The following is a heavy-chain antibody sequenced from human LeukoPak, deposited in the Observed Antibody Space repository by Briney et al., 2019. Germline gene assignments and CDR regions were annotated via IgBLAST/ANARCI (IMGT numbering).Heavy chain of an antibody. V-gene: IGHV4-59*08. J-gene: IGHJ4*02. CDR1: GGSIRSYY. CDR3: ARHSSSWYPDY. CDR2: FHYTGST. D-gene: IGHD6-13*01. Sequence: SETLSLTCTVSGGSIRSYYWSWIRQPPGKGLEWIGYFHYTGSTNYNPSLKSRVTISVDTSKNQFSLQLSSVTATDTAVYFCARHSSSWYPDYWGQGTLVTVSS.